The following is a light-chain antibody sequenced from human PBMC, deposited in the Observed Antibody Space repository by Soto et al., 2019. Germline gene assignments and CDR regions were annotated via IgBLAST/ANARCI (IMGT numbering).Light chain of an antibody. CDR3: QQYNNWPWT. V-gene: IGKV3-15*01. CDR1: QSVSSN. Sequence: EILMTQSPATLSVSPGERATLSCRASQSVSSNLAWYQQKPGQAPRLLIYDASTRATGIPARFSGSGSGTEFTLTISSLQSEDFAVYYGQQYNNWPWTFGQGTKVEIK. J-gene: IGKJ1*01. CDR2: DAS.